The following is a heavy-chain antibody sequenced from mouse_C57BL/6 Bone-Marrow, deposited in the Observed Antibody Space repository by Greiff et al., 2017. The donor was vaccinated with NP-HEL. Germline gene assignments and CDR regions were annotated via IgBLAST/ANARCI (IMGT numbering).Heavy chain of an antibody. CDR2: IHPNSGST. J-gene: IGHJ1*03. CDR1: GYTFTSYW. D-gene: IGHD1-1*01. CDR3: ARPGSSYWYFDV. V-gene: IGHV1-64*01. Sequence: QVQLQQPGAELVKPGASVKLSCKASGYTFTSYWMHWVKQRPGQGLEWIGMIHPNSGSTNYNEKFKSKATLTVDKSSSTAYMQLSSLTSEDSAVYYCARPGSSYWYFDVWGTGTTVTGSS.